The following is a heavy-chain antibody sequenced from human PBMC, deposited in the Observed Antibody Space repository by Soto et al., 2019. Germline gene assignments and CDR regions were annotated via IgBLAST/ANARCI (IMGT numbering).Heavy chain of an antibody. J-gene: IGHJ4*02. CDR2: ISSSSSYI. V-gene: IGHV3-21*01. Sequence: EVQLVESGGGLVKPGGSLRLSCAASGFTFSSYSMNWVRQAPGKGLEWVSSISSSSSYIYYADSVKGRFTISRDNAKNSLYLQMNSLRAEDTAVYYFARDQVTTVTTMAFDYWGQGTLVTVSS. CDR3: ARDQVTTVTTMAFDY. CDR1: GFTFSSYS. D-gene: IGHD4-17*01.